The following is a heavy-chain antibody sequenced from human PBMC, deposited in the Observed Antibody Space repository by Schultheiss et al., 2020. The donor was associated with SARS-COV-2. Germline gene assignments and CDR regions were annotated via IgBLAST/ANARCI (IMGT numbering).Heavy chain of an antibody. CDR1: GGSISSYY. J-gene: IGHJ6*02. Sequence: SQTLSLTCTVSGGSISSYYWGWIRQPPGKGLEWIGSIYYSGSTNYNPSLKSRVTISVDTSKNQFSLKLSSVTAADTAVYYCARVGSSGWENHYYYGMDVWGQGTTVTVSS. CDR2: IYYSGST. CDR3: ARVGSSGWENHYYYGMDV. D-gene: IGHD6-19*01. V-gene: IGHV4-59*12.